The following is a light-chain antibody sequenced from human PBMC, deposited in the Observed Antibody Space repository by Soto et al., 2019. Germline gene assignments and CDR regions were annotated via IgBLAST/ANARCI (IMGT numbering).Light chain of an antibody. J-gene: IGKJ4*01. Sequence: DIQITQSPSSVSASVGDRVTITCRASQEIRNWFAWYQQKPGEAPKPLIYSASSLQNDVPSRFSGSGAGTEFTLTISSLQREDFATYYCQQTHNFLALTFGGGTRVEIK. CDR3: QQTHNFLALT. V-gene: IGKV1D-12*01. CDR1: QEIRNW. CDR2: SAS.